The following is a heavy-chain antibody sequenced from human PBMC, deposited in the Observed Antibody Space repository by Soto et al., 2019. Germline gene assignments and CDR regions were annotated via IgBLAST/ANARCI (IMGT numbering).Heavy chain of an antibody. D-gene: IGHD4-17*01. CDR1: GGSINSGDYY. V-gene: IGHV4-30-4*01. CDR2: IYYSGST. J-gene: IGHJ5*02. Sequence: QVQLQESGPGLVKPSQTLSLTCTVSGGSINSGDYYWSWIRQPPGKGLEWIGYIYYSGSTYYNPSLNGRVRISADTSKNQFSLKLSSVTAADTAVYYCARAKGLVTVTTSWFDPWGQGTLVTVSS. CDR3: ARAKGLVTVTTSWFDP.